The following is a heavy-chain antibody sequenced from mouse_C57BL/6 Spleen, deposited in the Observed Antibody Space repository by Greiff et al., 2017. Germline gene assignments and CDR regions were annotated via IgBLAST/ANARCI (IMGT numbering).Heavy chain of an antibody. V-gene: IGHV5-17*01. J-gene: IGHJ4*01. CDR3: ARIYYGNYYAMDY. D-gene: IGHD2-1*01. CDR1: GFTFSDYG. Sequence: EVMLVESGGGLVKPGGSLKLSCAASGFTFSDYGMHWVRQAPEKGLEWVAYISSGSSTIYYADTVKGRFTISRDNAKNTLFLQMTSLRSEDTAMYYCARIYYGNYYAMDYWGQGTSVTVSS. CDR2: ISSGSSTI.